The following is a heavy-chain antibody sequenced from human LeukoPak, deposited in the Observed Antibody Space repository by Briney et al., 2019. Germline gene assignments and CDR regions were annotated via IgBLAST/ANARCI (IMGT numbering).Heavy chain of an antibody. J-gene: IGHJ5*02. D-gene: IGHD5-18*01. Sequence: KPSETLSLTCSVSGGSISSSYWSSIRQPPGKGLDWIGCIHYSGSIPSLKGRVTISVDTSKNQFSLKLNSLTAADTAVYYCARGSAMVTTYRGGNWFDPWGQGTLVTVSS. CDR3: ARGSAMVTTYRGGNWFDP. CDR2: IHYSGS. CDR1: GGSISSSY. V-gene: IGHV4-59*01.